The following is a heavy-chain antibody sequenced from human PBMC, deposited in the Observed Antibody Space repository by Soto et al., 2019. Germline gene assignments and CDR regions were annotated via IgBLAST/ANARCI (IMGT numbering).Heavy chain of an antibody. CDR2: ISSSSSYI. V-gene: IGHV3-21*01. D-gene: IGHD2-2*01. CDR3: ARVDKVVPEVGYYYYYYGMDV. J-gene: IGHJ6*02. Sequence: EVQLVESGGGLVKPGGSLRLSCAASGFTFSSYSMNWVRQAPGKGLEWVSSISSSSSYIYYADSVKGRFTISRDNAKNSLYLQMNSLRAEDTAVYYCARVDKVVPEVGYYYYYYGMDVWGQGTTVTVSS. CDR1: GFTFSSYS.